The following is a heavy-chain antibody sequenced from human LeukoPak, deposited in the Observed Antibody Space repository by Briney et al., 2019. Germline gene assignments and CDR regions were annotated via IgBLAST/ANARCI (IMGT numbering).Heavy chain of an antibody. J-gene: IGHJ4*02. CDR3: ARVVIAAAGRGLDY. Sequence: GGSLRLSCAAAGFTVSSNYMSWVRQAPGKGLDWVSVIYSGGSTYYADSVKGRFTISRDNSKNTLYLQMNSLRAEDTAVYYCARVVIAAAGRGLDYWGQGTLVTVSS. CDR2: IYSGGST. CDR1: GFTVSSNY. D-gene: IGHD6-13*01. V-gene: IGHV3-66*02.